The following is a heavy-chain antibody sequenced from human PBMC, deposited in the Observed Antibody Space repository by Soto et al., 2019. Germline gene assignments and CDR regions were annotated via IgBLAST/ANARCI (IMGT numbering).Heavy chain of an antibody. CDR2: IIPISETT. D-gene: IGHD2-2*01. CDR1: GGTLSSYA. J-gene: IGHJ6*02. Sequence: QVQLVQSGAEMKKPGSSVKVSCKASGGTLSSYAISWVRLAPGQGLEWMGGIIPISETTNYAQKFQGRVTITADESKSTAYMELSSLRSEDTAVYYCARSQGCSTSLEIYYYYYYGMDVWGQGTTVTVSS. CDR3: ARSQGCSTSLEIYYYYYYGMDV. V-gene: IGHV1-69*01.